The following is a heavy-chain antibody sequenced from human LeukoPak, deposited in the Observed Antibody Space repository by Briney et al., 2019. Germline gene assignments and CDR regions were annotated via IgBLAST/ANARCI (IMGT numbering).Heavy chain of an antibody. D-gene: IGHD2-15*01. J-gene: IGHJ4*02. Sequence: GESLKISCQGSGYSFNSYLIAWVRPMPGKGLEWVGIVYPGDSDTRYSPSFRGQITISADKSINTAYLRWSSLKASDTAMYYCARAYYCGGGSCKLEYWGQGTLVTVSS. CDR1: GYSFNSYL. V-gene: IGHV5-51*01. CDR3: ARAYYCGGGSCKLEY. CDR2: VYPGDSDT.